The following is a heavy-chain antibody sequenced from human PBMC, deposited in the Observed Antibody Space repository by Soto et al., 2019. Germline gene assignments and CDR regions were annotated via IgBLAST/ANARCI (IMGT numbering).Heavy chain of an antibody. J-gene: IGHJ4*02. Sequence: EVQLLESGGHLLQPGESLRLSCAASGFSVSGYTMNWVRQAQGKGLEWISGINGGGGTTYYADSVKDRFTISRQDSKNIQYLQMNSPRAEDTAIYYCAKDGHPDGIWTFDYWGRGTLVTVSS. CDR1: GFSVSGYT. V-gene: IGHV3-23*01. CDR2: INGGGGTT. CDR3: AKDGHPDGIWTFDY. D-gene: IGHD3-9*01.